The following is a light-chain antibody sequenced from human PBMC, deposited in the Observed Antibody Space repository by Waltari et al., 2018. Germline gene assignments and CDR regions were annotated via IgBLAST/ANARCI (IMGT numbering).Light chain of an antibody. CDR2: GAS. CDR3: QQYSNWPPIT. CDR1: QSVSTN. J-gene: IGKJ5*01. V-gene: IGKV3-15*01. Sequence: ETVMTQSPATLSVSPGERATLSCRASQSVSTNLAWYQQKPGQAPRLPIYGASTRATGVPARFSGTGSGTEFTLTIDSLQSEDFAVYYCQQYSNWPPITFGQGTRLEIK.